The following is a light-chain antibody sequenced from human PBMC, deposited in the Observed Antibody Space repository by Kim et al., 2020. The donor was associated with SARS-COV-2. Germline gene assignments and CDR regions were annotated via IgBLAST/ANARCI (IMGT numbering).Light chain of an antibody. J-gene: IGKJ1*01. V-gene: IGKV1-39*01. CDR2: SAS. Sequence: ASVGDRVTIPCRASQTISTYLNWYQHQPGKAPKLLIYSASNLPSGVPSRFTGSGSGTDFTLTLISLQPEDFATYYCQQTYNSPQTFGQGTKVDIK. CDR3: QQTYNSPQT. CDR1: QTISTY.